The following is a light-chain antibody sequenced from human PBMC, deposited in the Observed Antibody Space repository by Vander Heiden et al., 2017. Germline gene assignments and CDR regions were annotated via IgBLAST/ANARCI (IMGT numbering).Light chain of an antibody. CDR2: DVS. Sequence: QSALTQPASVSGSPGQSITISCTATSSDVGNFDHVSWYQQHPGKAPKLMNYDVSNRPSGVSHRFSGSKSDNTASLTISGLQAEDDADYYCNSFTTGSTLVIFGGGTKLTVL. CDR3: NSFTTGSTLVI. V-gene: IGLV2-14*03. CDR1: SSDVGNFDH. J-gene: IGLJ2*01.